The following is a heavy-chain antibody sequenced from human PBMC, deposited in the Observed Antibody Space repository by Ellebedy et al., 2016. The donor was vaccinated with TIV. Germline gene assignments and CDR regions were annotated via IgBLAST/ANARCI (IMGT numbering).Heavy chain of an antibody. D-gene: IGHD4-17*01. CDR2: IYHSGST. CDR1: GGSVSSGSYY. V-gene: IGHV4-61*01. CDR3: ARGGRVTTNPLDY. Sequence: SETLSLXXTVSGGSVSSGSYYWSWIRQPPGKGLEWIGYIYHSGSTYYNPSLKSRVTISVDRSKNQFSLKLSSVTAADTAVYYCARGGRVTTNPLDYWGQGTLVTVSS. J-gene: IGHJ4*02.